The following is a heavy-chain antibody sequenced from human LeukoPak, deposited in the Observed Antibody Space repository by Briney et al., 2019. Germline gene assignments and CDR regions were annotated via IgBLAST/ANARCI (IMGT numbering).Heavy chain of an antibody. V-gene: IGHV4-59*08. CDR1: GFTFSSYG. CDR3: ARRGWMVGYYFDY. D-gene: IGHD3-10*01. Sequence: GTLRLSCAASGFTFSSYGMSWVRQPPGKGLEWIGYIYYSGSTNYNPSLRSRVTISVDTSKNQFSLKLSSVTAADTAVYYCARRGWMVGYYFDYWGQGTLVTVSS. J-gene: IGHJ4*02. CDR2: IYYSGST.